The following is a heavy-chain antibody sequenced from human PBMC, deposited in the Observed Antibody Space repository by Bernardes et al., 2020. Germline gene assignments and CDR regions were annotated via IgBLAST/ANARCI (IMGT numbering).Heavy chain of an antibody. Sequence: GGSLRLSCAASGFTFSSYSMNWVRQAPGKGLEWVSSISSSSSYIYYADSVKGRFTISRDNAKNSLYLQMNSLRAEDTAVYYCATLPSTLLSKATILDIVGATRGVADYWGQGTLVTVSS. D-gene: IGHD1-26*01. J-gene: IGHJ4*02. V-gene: IGHV3-21*01. CDR1: GFTFSSYS. CDR2: ISSSSSYI. CDR3: ATLPSTLLSKATILDIVGATRGVADY.